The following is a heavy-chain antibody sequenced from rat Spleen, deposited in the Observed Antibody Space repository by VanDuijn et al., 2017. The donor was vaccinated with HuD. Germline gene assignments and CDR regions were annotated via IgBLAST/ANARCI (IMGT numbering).Heavy chain of an antibody. V-gene: IGHV5-25*01. CDR3: ARQGYYGYNYYFDY. D-gene: IGHD1-9*01. J-gene: IGHJ2*01. CDR1: GFTFSDYY. CDR2: ISPSGGST. Sequence: EVQLVESDGGLVQPGRSLKLSCAASGFTFSDYYMAWVRQAPTKGLEWVATISPSGGSTYYRDSVKGRFTVSRDNAKSTLYLQMDSLRSEDTATYYCARQGYYGYNYYFDYWGQGVMVTVSS.